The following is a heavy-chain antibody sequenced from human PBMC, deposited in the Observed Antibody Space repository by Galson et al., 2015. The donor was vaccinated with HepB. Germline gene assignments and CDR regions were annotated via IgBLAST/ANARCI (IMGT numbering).Heavy chain of an antibody. Sequence: PALVKPTQTLTLTCTFSGFSLSTNGVGVGWIRQPPGQALEWLALIYWDDDKRYSPSLKNRLTITKDSSKNQVVLILTNVDPVDTATYYCAHRLGTTGGLFDYWCQGTLVTVSS. J-gene: IGHJ4*02. D-gene: IGHD1-7*01. CDR2: IYWDDDK. CDR1: GFSLSTNGVG. CDR3: AHRLGTTGGLFDY. V-gene: IGHV2-5*02.